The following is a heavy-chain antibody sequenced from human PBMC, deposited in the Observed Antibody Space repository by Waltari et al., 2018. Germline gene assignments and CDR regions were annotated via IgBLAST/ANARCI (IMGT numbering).Heavy chain of an antibody. Sequence: EVHLLESGGGLVQPGGSLRLSCEASGFTFSSYVMHWVRQAPGKGLEWVSSISAACGRIYYAGSVKGRFTITRDNSENTLFLQMNSLRADDTAVYDCGRAAGIDYWGQGTLVTVSS. D-gene: IGHD3-10*01. V-gene: IGHV3-23*01. CDR1: GFTFSSYV. J-gene: IGHJ4*02. CDR2: ISAACGRI. CDR3: GRAAGIDY.